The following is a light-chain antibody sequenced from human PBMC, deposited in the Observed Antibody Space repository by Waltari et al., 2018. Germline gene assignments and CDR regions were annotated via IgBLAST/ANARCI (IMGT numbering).Light chain of an antibody. CDR1: RSISSY. CDR2: AAS. V-gene: IGKV1-39*01. J-gene: IGKJ2*01. Sequence: DIQMTQSPSSLSASVGDRVTITCRASRSISSYLNWYQQKPGKAPKLLIYAASSLQSGVPSRFSGSGSGTDFTLTISSLQPEDFATYYCQQSYSTWYTFGQGTKLEIK. CDR3: QQSYSTWYT.